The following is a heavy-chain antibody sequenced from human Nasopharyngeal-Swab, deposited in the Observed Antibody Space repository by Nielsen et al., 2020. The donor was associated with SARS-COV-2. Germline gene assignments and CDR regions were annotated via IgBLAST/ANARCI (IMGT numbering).Heavy chain of an antibody. J-gene: IGHJ6*02. CDR3: AREPPATYYYDSSGYPKSSYYYGMDV. Sequence: GESLQISCAASGFTFSSYWMHWVRQAPGKGLVWVSRINSDGSSTSYADSVKGRLTISRDNAKNTLYLQMNSLRAEDTAVYYCAREPPATYYYDSSGYPKSSYYYGMDVWGQGTTVTVSS. CDR1: GFTFSSYW. V-gene: IGHV3-74*01. D-gene: IGHD3-22*01. CDR2: INSDGSST.